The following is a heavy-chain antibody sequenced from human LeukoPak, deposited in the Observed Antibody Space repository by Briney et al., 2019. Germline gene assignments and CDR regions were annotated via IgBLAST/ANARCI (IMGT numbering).Heavy chain of an antibody. Sequence: SETLSLTCSVSGGSITDDNYYWGWIRQPPGKGLEWIGAIYYRGTTSYMPSLKSRVTISVDTSKNQFSLKLDSVTAADTSVYYCARHRHYYDKSAFSFDSWGQGTLVTVSS. CDR1: GGSITDDNYY. D-gene: IGHD3-22*01. J-gene: IGHJ4*02. V-gene: IGHV4-39*01. CDR3: ARHRHYYDKSAFSFDS. CDR2: IYYRGTT.